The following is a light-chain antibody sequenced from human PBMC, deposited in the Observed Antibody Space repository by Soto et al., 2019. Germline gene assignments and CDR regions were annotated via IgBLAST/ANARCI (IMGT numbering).Light chain of an antibody. CDR2: NSN. Sequence: QSVLGQPPSASGTPGQTVIISCSGSRSDIGSNFVNWYQHLPGTAPQLLIYNSNQRPSRVPDRFSGSKSATSASLAISGLQSQDEADDSCAAWDDSLTGTVFGSGTTVPVL. CDR1: RSDIGSNF. J-gene: IGLJ1*01. V-gene: IGLV1-44*01. CDR3: AAWDDSLTGTV.